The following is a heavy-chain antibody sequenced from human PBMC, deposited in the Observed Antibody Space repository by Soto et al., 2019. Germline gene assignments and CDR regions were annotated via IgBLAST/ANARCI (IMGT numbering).Heavy chain of an antibody. D-gene: IGHD2-2*01. Sequence: GGSLRLSCAASGFTFSSYGMHWVRQAPGKGLEWVAVIWYDGSNKYYADSVKGRFTISRDNSKNTLYLQMNSLRAEDTAVYYCARDGVVVPAAMGGMDVWGQGTTVTVSS. V-gene: IGHV3-33*01. CDR2: IWYDGSNK. CDR3: ARDGVVVPAAMGGMDV. J-gene: IGHJ6*02. CDR1: GFTFSSYG.